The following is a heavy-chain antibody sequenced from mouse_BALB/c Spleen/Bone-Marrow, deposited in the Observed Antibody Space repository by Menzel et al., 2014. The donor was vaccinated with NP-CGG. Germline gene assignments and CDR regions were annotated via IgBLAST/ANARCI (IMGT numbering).Heavy chain of an antibody. Sequence: QVQLKESGPELVRPGVSVKISCKGSGYTFTDYAMHWVKQSHAKSLEWIGVINTYSGNTNYNQNFKGKATMTVDKSSSTAFMELARLTYKDSAIYYCAREGYASTAWFAYWGQGTLVTVSA. D-gene: IGHD1-1*01. CDR1: GYTFTDYA. CDR3: AREGYASTAWFAY. J-gene: IGHJ3*01. CDR2: INTYSGNT. V-gene: IGHV1-67*01.